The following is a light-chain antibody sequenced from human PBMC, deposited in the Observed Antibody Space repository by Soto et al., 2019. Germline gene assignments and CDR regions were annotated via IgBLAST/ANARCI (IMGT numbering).Light chain of an antibody. CDR2: DAS. CDR3: QHRDTFT. Sequence: EIVLTQSPATLSLSPGERATLSCRASQNINSYLAWYQQKPGQAPRLLIHDASYRATGIPARFSGSGSGTDFTLTISSLEPEAFAVYYCQHRDTFTFGPGTKVDI. V-gene: IGKV3-11*01. CDR1: QNINSY. J-gene: IGKJ3*01.